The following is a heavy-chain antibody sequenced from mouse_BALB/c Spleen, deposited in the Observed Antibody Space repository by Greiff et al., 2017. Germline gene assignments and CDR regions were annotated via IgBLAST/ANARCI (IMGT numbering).Heavy chain of an antibody. D-gene: IGHD2-1*01. CDR3: ARADGNYGDYAMDY. Sequence: EVMLVESGGGLVQPGGSLKLSCAASGFTFSSYGMSWVRQTPDKRLELVATINSNGGSTYYPDSVKGRFTISRDNAKNTLYLQMSSLKSEDTAMYYCARADGNYGDYAMDYWGQGTSVTVSS. CDR1: GFTFSSYG. J-gene: IGHJ4*01. V-gene: IGHV5-6-3*01. CDR2: INSNGGST.